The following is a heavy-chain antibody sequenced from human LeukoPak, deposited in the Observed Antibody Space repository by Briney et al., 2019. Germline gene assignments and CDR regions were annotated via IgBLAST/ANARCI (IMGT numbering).Heavy chain of an antibody. Sequence: SQTLSLTCTVSGGSISSGGYYWSWIRQPPGKGLEWIGYIYHSGSTYYNPSLKSRVTISVDRSKNQFSLKLSSVTAADTAVYYCARDLRGVRGVYPDYWGQGTLVTVSS. J-gene: IGHJ4*02. CDR2: IYHSGST. D-gene: IGHD3-10*01. V-gene: IGHV4-30-2*01. CDR1: GGSISSGGYY. CDR3: ARDLRGVRGVYPDY.